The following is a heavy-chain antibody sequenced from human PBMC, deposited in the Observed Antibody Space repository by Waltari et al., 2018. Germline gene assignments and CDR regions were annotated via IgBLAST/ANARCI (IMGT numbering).Heavy chain of an antibody. CDR2: IKQDESEK. J-gene: IGHJ4*02. Sequence: DVHLVESGGGLVQPGGSLRLSCSAYRCWFSGYWMCWVRQAPGGGLEWVANIKQDESEKYYLDSVKGRFTVSRDNARNSLYLQMNNLRAEDTAVYYCARDYDSYFDYWGQGTPVTVSS. CDR1: RCWFSGYW. V-gene: IGHV3-7*03. CDR3: ARDYDSYFDY. D-gene: IGHD3-3*01.